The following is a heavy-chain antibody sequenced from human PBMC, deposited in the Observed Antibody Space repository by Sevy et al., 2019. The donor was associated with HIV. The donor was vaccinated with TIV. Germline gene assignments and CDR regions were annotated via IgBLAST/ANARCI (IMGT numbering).Heavy chain of an antibody. J-gene: IGHJ4*02. Sequence: GGSLRRSCAASGFTFSSYWVNWVRQAPGKGLEWVANIKQDGSERYYVDSVKGRFTISRDNAKNSLYLQMNSLRAEDTAVCYCARGSFCSSASCYSGGYHYWGQGTLVTVSS. CDR1: GFTFSSYW. CDR3: ARGSFCSSASCYSGGYHY. CDR2: IKQDGSER. D-gene: IGHD2-2*01. V-gene: IGHV3-7*01.